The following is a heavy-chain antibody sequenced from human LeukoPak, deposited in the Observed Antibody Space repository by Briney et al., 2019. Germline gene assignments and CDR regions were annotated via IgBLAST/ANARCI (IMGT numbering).Heavy chain of an antibody. V-gene: IGHV3-23*01. CDR2: ISGSGGST. Sequence: GGSLRLSCEASGFTFSSYAMSWVRQAPGKGLEWVSAISGSGGSTYYADSVKGRFTISRDNSKDTLYLQMNSLRAEDTAVYYCARRSGIAVAGAFDYWGQGTLATVSS. CDR3: ARRSGIAVAGAFDY. J-gene: IGHJ4*02. CDR1: GFTFSSYA. D-gene: IGHD6-19*01.